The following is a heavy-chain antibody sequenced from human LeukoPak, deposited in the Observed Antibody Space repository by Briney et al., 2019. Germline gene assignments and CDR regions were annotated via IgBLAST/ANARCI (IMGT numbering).Heavy chain of an antibody. CDR3: ARDRGTYYYDSSGHYYYYYGMDV. J-gene: IGHJ6*02. D-gene: IGHD3-22*01. CDR2: ISSSSSYI. Sequence: GGSLRLSCVGSGFTFSSYSMNWVRQAPGKGLEWVSSISSSSSYIYYADSVKGRFTISRDNAKNSLYLQMNSLRAEDTAVYYCARDRGTYYYDSSGHYYYYYGMDVWGQGTTVTVSS. CDR1: GFTFSSYS. V-gene: IGHV3-21*01.